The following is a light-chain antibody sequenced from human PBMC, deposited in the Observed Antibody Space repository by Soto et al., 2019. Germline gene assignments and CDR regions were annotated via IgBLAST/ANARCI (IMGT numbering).Light chain of an antibody. CDR3: QSYDSSLSGYV. V-gene: IGLV1-40*01. CDR1: SSNIGAGYE. Sequence: QSVPTQPPSVSEAPGQRVTISCTGSSSNIGAGYEAHWYQQVPGTAPKLLIYEKNNRPSGVPDRFSGSKSGTSASLAITGLTDEYEDEYYCQSYDSSLSGYVFGTGTKLTVL. J-gene: IGLJ1*01. CDR2: EKN.